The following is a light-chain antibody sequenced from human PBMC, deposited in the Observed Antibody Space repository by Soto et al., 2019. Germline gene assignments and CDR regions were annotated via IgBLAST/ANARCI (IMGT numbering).Light chain of an antibody. J-gene: IGKJ2*02. CDR1: QDIKNY. Sequence: IEMTQSPSALSASAGDRVTITCQASQDIKNYVIWYQQKPGRAPKLLIYDAASLGTGVSSRFSRSGSGTPVALTISSPQPEDVATYYCQQFDSVPCTFCQGTKLEIK. CDR2: DAA. CDR3: QQFDSVPCT. V-gene: IGKV1-33*01.